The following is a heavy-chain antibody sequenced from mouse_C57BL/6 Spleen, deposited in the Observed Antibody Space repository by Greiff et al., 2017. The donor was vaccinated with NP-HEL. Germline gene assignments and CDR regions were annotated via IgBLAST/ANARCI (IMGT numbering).Heavy chain of an antibody. CDR3: ARRKFITTVVATPYFDY. CDR2: INPNNGGT. V-gene: IGHV1-18*01. J-gene: IGHJ2*01. D-gene: IGHD1-1*01. CDR1: GYTFTDYN. Sequence: VQLQQSGPELVKPGASVKIPCKASGYTFTDYNMDWVKQSHGKSLEWIGDINPNNGGTIYNQKFKGKATLTVDKSSSTAYMELRSLTSEDTAVYYCARRKFITTVVATPYFDYWGQGTTLTVSS.